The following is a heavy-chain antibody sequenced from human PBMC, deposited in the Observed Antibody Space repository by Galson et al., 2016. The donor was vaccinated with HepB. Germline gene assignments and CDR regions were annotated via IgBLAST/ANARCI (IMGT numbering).Heavy chain of an antibody. CDR1: GGSIRGSIYY. J-gene: IGHJ4*02. Sequence: LSLTCTVSGGSIRGSIYYWGWIRQPPGKGLEWIGSIYHSGNTYYSPSLSPSLKSRVTISVDTSKNQFSLKLRSVTAADTAVYYCASHDDSDWDYWGQGTLVTVSP. V-gene: IGHV4-39*01. CDR2: IYHSGNT. D-gene: IGHD3-9*01. CDR3: ASHDDSDWDY.